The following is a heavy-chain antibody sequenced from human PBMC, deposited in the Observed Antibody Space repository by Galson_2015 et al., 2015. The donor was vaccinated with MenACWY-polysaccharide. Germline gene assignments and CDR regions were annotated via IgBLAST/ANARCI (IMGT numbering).Heavy chain of an antibody. CDR1: GFTLRSLW. CDR2: INSDGRTT. V-gene: IGHV3-74*03. Sequence: SLRLSCAASGFTLRSLWMHWVRQAPGKGLVWVSRINSDGRTTKYADSVKGRFTISRDNDKNTLYLQMNSLRAEDTAVYYCVRETEYYFDYWGHGTLVTVSS. D-gene: IGHD3-10*01. J-gene: IGHJ4*01. CDR3: VRETEYYFDY.